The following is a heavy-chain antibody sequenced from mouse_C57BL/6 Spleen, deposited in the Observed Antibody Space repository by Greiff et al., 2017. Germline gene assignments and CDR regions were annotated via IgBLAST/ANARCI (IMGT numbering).Heavy chain of an antibody. Sequence: VQLQQSGAELVRPGTSVKLSCKASGYTFTSYWMHWVKQRPGQGLEWIGVIDPSDSYTNYNQQFKGKATLTVDTSSSTAYMQLSSLTSEDSAVYYCARVYYEYYFDYWGQGTTLTVSS. D-gene: IGHD2-4*01. V-gene: IGHV1-59*01. J-gene: IGHJ2*01. CDR1: GYTFTSYW. CDR2: IDPSDSYT. CDR3: ARVYYEYYFDY.